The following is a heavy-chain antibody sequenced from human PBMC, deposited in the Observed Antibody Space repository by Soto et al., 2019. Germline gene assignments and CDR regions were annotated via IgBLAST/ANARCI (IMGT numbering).Heavy chain of an antibody. J-gene: IGHJ4*02. CDR1: GDSLSSGGHY. Sequence: QVQLQESGPGLVKPSQTLSLTCTVSGDSLSSGGHYWSWIRQHPGKGLEWIGHIYDSVNTYYSPSLRSRVTISADMSKNQFSLNPRSVTAADTAVYYCARVDHRGYFAILTDYWGQGTLVTVSS. D-gene: IGHD3-9*01. CDR3: ARVDHRGYFAILTDY. CDR2: IYDSVNT. V-gene: IGHV4-31*03.